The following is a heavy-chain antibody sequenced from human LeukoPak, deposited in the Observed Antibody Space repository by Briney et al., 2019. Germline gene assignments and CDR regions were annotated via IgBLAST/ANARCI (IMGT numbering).Heavy chain of an antibody. V-gene: IGHV3-48*03. J-gene: IGHJ4*02. D-gene: IGHD6-19*01. Sequence: PGGSLRLSCAASGFTFSRYEMNCVPQAPGKGLEWVSYISSSGSTIYYADSVKGRFTISRDNAKNSLYLQMNSLRAEDTAVYYCARVGKQWLAPTHFDYWGQGTLVTVSS. CDR2: ISSSGSTI. CDR1: GFTFSRYE. CDR3: ARVGKQWLAPTHFDY.